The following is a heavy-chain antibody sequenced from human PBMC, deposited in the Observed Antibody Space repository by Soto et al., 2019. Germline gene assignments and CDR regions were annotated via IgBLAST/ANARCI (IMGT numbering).Heavy chain of an antibody. Sequence: EVQLLESGGGLVQPGGSLRLSCAASGFTFSSYAMSWVRQAPGKGLEWVSAISGSGGSTYYADSVKGRFTISRDNSKNTLYLQMNSLRAEDTAVYYCAKMQDIVVVPAAPFDYGGQGTLVTVSS. V-gene: IGHV3-23*01. CDR1: GFTFSSYA. CDR3: AKMQDIVVVPAAPFDY. D-gene: IGHD2-2*01. J-gene: IGHJ4*02. CDR2: ISGSGGST.